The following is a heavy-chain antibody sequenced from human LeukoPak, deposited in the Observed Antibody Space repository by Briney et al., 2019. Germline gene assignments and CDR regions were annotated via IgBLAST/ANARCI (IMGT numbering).Heavy chain of an antibody. D-gene: IGHD3-22*01. J-gene: IGHJ4*02. CDR1: VGSISSSSYD. V-gene: IGHV4-39*07. CDR2: IYYSGTT. Sequence: SETLSLPCTVSVGSISSSSYDWGWIRQHPGKGLEWIATIYYSGTTYYNPSLKSRATISVDTSKNQFSLKLNSVTAADTAVYYCATEYSSSPHYWGQGALVTVSS. CDR3: ATEYSSSPHY.